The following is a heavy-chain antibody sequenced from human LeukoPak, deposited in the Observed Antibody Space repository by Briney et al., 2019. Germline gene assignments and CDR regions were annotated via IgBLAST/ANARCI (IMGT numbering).Heavy chain of an antibody. CDR1: GYTLTELS. Sequence: ASVKVSRKVSGYTLTELSMHWVRQAPGKGLEWMGGFDPEDGETIYAQKFQGRVTMTEDTSTDTAYMELSSLRSEDTAVYYCATGITMVRGVTDYWGQGTLVTVSS. CDR3: ATGITMVRGVTDY. V-gene: IGHV1-24*01. D-gene: IGHD3-10*01. CDR2: FDPEDGET. J-gene: IGHJ4*02.